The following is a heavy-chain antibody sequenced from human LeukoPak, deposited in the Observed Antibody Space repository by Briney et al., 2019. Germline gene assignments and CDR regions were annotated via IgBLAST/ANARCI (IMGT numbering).Heavy chain of an antibody. CDR3: AKGVGTSYHYHMDV. V-gene: IGHV3-9*03. Sequence: GRSLRLSCAASGFTFDEYAMHWVRQPPGKGLEWVSGISWNSYETGYADSVKGRFTISRDNAKNSLYLQMNSLRAEDLALYYCAKGVGTSYHYHMDVWGKGTTVIVSS. D-gene: IGHD1-26*01. J-gene: IGHJ6*03. CDR2: ISWNSYET. CDR1: GFTFDEYA.